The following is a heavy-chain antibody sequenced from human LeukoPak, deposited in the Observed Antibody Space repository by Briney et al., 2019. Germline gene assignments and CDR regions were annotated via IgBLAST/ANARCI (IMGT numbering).Heavy chain of an antibody. CDR3: ARHRTASDY. D-gene: IGHD3-16*02. V-gene: IGHV3-23*01. J-gene: IGHJ4*02. CDR1: GFTFSTYG. Sequence: GGSLRLSCAASGFTFSTYGMSWVRQAPGKGLEWVSSISGSGGTTYYADSVKGRFTISRDNAKSSLYLQMNSLRAEDTALYYCARHRTASDYWGQGTLVTVSS. CDR2: ISGSGGTT.